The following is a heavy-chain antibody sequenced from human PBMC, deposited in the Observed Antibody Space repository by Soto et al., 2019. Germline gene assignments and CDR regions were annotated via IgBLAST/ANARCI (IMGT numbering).Heavy chain of an antibody. Sequence: SVKVSCKASGGTFSSYAISWVRQAPGQGLEWMGGIIPIFGTANYAQKFQGRVTITADKSTSTAYMELSSLRSEDTAVYYCARGWRSGPIVGATMFDYWGQGTLVTVSS. J-gene: IGHJ4*02. CDR1: GGTFSSYA. CDR3: ARGWRSGPIVGATMFDY. CDR2: IIPIFGTA. D-gene: IGHD1-26*01. V-gene: IGHV1-69*06.